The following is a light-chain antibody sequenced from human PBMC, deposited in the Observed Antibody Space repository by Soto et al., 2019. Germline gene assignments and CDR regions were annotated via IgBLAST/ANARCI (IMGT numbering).Light chain of an antibody. CDR2: KAS. CDR3: QQYNSYSKT. V-gene: IGKV1-5*03. Sequence: DIQMTQSPSTLSACVGDRVTITCRASQSISSWLAWYQQKPGKAPKLLISKASSLESGVPSRFSGSGSGTEFTLTISSLQPDDFATYYCQQYNSYSKTFGQGTKVEIK. CDR1: QSISSW. J-gene: IGKJ1*01.